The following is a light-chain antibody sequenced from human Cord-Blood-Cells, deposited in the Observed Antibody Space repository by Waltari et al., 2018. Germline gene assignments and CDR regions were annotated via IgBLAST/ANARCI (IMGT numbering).Light chain of an antibody. J-gene: IGLJ3*02. CDR2: DVS. CDR1: SSDVGGYNY. Sequence: QSALTQPRSVFGSPGQSVAISCTGTSSDVGGYNYVSWYQQHPGKAPNIMIYDVSKRPSGVPDRFSGSKSGNTASLTISGLQAEDEADYYCCSYAGSYTWVFGGGTKLTVL. V-gene: IGLV2-11*01. CDR3: CSYAGSYTWV.